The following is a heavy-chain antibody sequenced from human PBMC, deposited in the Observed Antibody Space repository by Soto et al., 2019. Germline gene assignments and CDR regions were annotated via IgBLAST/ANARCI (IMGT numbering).Heavy chain of an antibody. Sequence: QVQLVESGGGVVQPGRSLRLSCAASGFTFSSYAMHWVRQAPGKGLEWVAVISYDGSNKYYADSVKGRFTISRDNSKNPLYLQMHSLRAEDTAVYYCAGWGPLQVIDYWGQGTLVTVSS. D-gene: IGHD6-19*01. V-gene: IGHV3-30-3*01. CDR1: GFTFSSYA. CDR2: ISYDGSNK. J-gene: IGHJ4*02. CDR3: AGWGPLQVIDY.